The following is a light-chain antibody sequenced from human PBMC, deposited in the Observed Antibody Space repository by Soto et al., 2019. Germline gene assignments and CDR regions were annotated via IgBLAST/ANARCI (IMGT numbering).Light chain of an antibody. CDR3: ATWDGSLPGEV. J-gene: IGLJ2*01. CDR2: DNN. V-gene: IGLV1-51*01. Sequence: QSVLTQSPSVSAAPGQKVTISCSGSISNIGNNYVSWYQQLPGTAPKLLIYDNNKRPSGIPDRFSGSKSGTSGTLDITGLQTGDEADYYCATWDGSLPGEVFGGGTK. CDR1: ISNIGNNY.